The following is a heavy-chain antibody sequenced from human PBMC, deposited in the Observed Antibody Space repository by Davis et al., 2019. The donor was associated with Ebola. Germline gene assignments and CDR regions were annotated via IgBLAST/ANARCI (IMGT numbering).Heavy chain of an antibody. CDR3: AKDTSNIWFDI. Sequence: PGGSLRLSCAASGFTFSHYGMHWVRQAPGKGLEWVAGIWSHGNDYVYGDSVRGRFTISRDNSRNTLYLQMNSLRVQDTAIYYCAKDTSNIWFDIWGQGTMVTVSS. CDR1: GFTFSHYG. D-gene: IGHD1-26*01. J-gene: IGHJ3*02. CDR2: IWSHGNDY. V-gene: IGHV3-33*06.